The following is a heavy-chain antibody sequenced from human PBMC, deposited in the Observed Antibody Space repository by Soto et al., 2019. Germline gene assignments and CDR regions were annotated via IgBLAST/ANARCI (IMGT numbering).Heavy chain of an antibody. D-gene: IGHD6-6*01. Sequence: QVQLVQSGAEVKKPASLVKVSCKASGGTFSSYAISWVRQAPGQGIEWMGGIIPIFGTANYAQKFQGRVRITADESTSTADVELSSLRSEDTAVYYCASIAARPGNYGMDVWGQGTTVTVSS. V-gene: IGHV1-69*01. CDR2: IIPIFGTA. CDR3: ASIAARPGNYGMDV. J-gene: IGHJ6*02. CDR1: GGTFSSYA.